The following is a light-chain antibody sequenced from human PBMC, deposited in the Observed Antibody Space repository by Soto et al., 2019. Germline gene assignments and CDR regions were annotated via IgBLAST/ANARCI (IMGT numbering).Light chain of an antibody. Sequence: EIVMTQSPATLSVSPGERATLSCRASQSVSSKLAWYQHKPGQAPRLLIYDTSARAAGIPARFTGSGSGRDFTLTISGLEPEDFAVYYCQQYGSSPLISFGQGTRLEIK. CDR1: QSVSSK. V-gene: IGKV3-15*01. J-gene: IGKJ5*01. CDR3: QQYGSSPLIS. CDR2: DTS.